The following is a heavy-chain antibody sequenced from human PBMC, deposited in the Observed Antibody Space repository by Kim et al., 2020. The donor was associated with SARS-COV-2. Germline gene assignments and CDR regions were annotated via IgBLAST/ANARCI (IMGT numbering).Heavy chain of an antibody. CDR2: ISWNSGSI. D-gene: IGHD1-1*01. CDR3: AKLPLGTSYFDY. Sequence: GGSLRLSCAASGFTFDDYAMHWVRQAPGKGLEWVSGISWNSGSIGYADSVKGRFTISRDNAKNSLYLQMNSLRAEDTALYYCAKLPLGTSYFDYWGQGTL. CDR1: GFTFDDYA. V-gene: IGHV3-9*01. J-gene: IGHJ4*02.